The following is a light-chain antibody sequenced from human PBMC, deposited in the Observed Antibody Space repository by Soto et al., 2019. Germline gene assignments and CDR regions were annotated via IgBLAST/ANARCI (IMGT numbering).Light chain of an antibody. J-gene: IGKJ5*01. CDR1: QSVLSSSNNKNF. CDR3: QQYYNSPIT. CDR2: WAS. V-gene: IGKV4-1*01. Sequence: IVMAQSPDSLAVSLGEGATINVKSSQSVLSSSNNKNFLAWYQHKPGQPPKLXFYWASTRNSGVPARLSGSGSGAHFTLTISSLQAEDVAVYYCQQYYNSPITFGQGTRLEIK.